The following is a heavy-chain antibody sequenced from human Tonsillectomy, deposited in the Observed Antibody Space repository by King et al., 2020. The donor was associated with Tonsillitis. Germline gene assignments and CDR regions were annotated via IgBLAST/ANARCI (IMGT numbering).Heavy chain of an antibody. CDR2: IYPGDSDT. D-gene: IGHD3-10*01. J-gene: IGHJ3*02. Sequence: VQLVESGAEVKKPGESPKISCKGSGYSFTSYWIGWVRQMPGKGLEWMGIIYPGDSDTRYSPSFQGQVTISADKSISTAYLQWSSLKASDTAMYDCARLDGSGSTWADDAFDIWGQGTMVTVSS. CDR1: GYSFTSYW. CDR3: ARLDGSGSTWADDAFDI. V-gene: IGHV5-51*01.